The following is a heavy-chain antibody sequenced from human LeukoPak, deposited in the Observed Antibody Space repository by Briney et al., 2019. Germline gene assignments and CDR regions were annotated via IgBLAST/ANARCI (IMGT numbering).Heavy chain of an antibody. CDR3: VRDDYGYYLEYIQH. V-gene: IGHV3-20*04. CDR2: INWNGGSP. J-gene: IGHJ1*01. Sequence: PGGSLRLSCVASGFTFDDYGMSWVRQSPGKGLEWVSGINWNGGSPGYADSVKGRFTISRDDAKNSLFLQMSSLRAEDTALYYCVRDDYGYYLEYIQHWGQGTLFIVSS. D-gene: IGHD4/OR15-4a*01. CDR1: GFTFDDYG.